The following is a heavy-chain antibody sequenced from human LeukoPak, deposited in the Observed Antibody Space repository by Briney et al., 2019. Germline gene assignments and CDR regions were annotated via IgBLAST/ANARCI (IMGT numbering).Heavy chain of an antibody. CDR2: IYTSGST. Sequence: SETLSLTCTVSGGSISSYYWSWIRQPAGKGLEWIGRIYTSGSTNYNPSLKSRVTMSVDTSKNQFSLKLSTVTAADTAVYYCARGGQYGSGSYYTYYYYGMDVWRQGTTVTVSS. D-gene: IGHD3-10*01. J-gene: IGHJ6*02. V-gene: IGHV4-4*07. CDR1: GGSISSYY. CDR3: ARGGQYGSGSYYTYYYYGMDV.